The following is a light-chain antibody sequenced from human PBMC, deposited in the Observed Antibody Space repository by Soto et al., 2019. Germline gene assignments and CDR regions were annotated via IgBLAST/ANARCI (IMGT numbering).Light chain of an antibody. CDR1: QGIRNY. CDR3: QQYNSWPPIT. V-gene: IGKV1-17*01. CDR2: VAS. Sequence: IQMTQSPSSLSASVGDTVTVTCRASQGIRNYLNWFQQKPGKAPKRLISVASTLQSGVPSRFSGSGSGTEFTLTISSLQPEDSAVYYCQQYNSWPPITFGQGTRLEIK. J-gene: IGKJ5*01.